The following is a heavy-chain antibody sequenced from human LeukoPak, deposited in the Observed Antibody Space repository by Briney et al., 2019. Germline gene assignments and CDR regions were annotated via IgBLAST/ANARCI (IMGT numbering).Heavy chain of an antibody. Sequence: PGGSLRLSCAASGFTFSNYAMSWVRQAPGKGLEWVSVLGGSGGSTYYADSVKGRVTISRDNSRNTLFLQMNSLRAEDTAVYYCAKRSGASCYTAADYWGQRTLVTVSS. CDR1: GFTFSNYA. CDR2: LGGSGGST. CDR3: AKRSGASCYTAADY. J-gene: IGHJ4*02. D-gene: IGHD2-2*02. V-gene: IGHV3-23*01.